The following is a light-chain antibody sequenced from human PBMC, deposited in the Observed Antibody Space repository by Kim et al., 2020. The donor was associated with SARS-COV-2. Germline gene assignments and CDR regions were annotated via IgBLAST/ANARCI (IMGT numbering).Light chain of an antibody. CDR2: DVS. CDR3: SSYTSSSTLV. J-gene: IGLJ2*01. CDR1: SSDVGGYNY. V-gene: IGLV2-14*03. Sequence: GPSITTSCNGTSSDVGGYNYVSWYQQHPGKAPKLMIYDVSNRPSGVSNRFSGSKSGNTASLTISGLQAEDEADYYCSSYTSSSTLVFGGGTQLTVL.